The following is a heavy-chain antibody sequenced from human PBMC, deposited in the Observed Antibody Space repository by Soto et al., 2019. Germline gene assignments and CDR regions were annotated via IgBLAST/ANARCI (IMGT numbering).Heavy chain of an antibody. Sequence: QVQLVESGGGVVQPGRSLRLSCEASGFTFSNYGMHWVRQAPGKGLEWVAVIWNDGSSRYYADSVKGRFTISRDHAKKTLFLQMNNLRAEDTAVYYCARPDIVAAIGGALDCWGQGTLVTVSS. CDR1: GFTFSNYG. J-gene: IGHJ4*02. CDR2: IWNDGSSR. CDR3: ARPDIVAAIGGALDC. D-gene: IGHD5-12*01. V-gene: IGHV3-33*01.